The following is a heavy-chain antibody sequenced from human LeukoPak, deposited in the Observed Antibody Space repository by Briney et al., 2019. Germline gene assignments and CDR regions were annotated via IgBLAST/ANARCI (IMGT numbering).Heavy chain of an antibody. Sequence: GGSLRLSCAASGFTFSSYAMSWVRQAPGKGLECISVISGGGGNTYYADSVKGRFTISRDNSKNTLYLQIHSLRAEDTALYYCATNWNLDYWGQGTLVSVSS. J-gene: IGHJ4*02. CDR2: ISGGGGNT. D-gene: IGHD1-1*01. CDR3: ATNWNLDY. V-gene: IGHV3-23*01. CDR1: GFTFSSYA.